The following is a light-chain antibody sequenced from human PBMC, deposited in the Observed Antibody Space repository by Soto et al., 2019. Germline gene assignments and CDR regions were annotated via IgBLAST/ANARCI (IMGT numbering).Light chain of an antibody. CDR2: SNN. CDR1: SSNIGSNT. J-gene: IGLJ3*02. Sequence: QSLLTQPPSASGTPGQRVTISCSGSSSNIGSNTVNWYQQLPGTAPKLLIYSNNQRPSGVPVRFSGSKSGTSASLAIIGLQSEDEADYYCAAWDDSLNGPVFGGGTKVTVL. V-gene: IGLV1-44*01. CDR3: AAWDDSLNGPV.